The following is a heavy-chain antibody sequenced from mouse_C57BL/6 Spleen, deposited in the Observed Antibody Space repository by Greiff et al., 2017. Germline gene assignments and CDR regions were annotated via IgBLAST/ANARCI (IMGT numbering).Heavy chain of an antibody. D-gene: IGHD1-1*01. V-gene: IGHV5-17*01. CDR3: ARGVLRWEYVDY. Sequence: EVKVEESGGGLVKPGGSLKLSCAASGFTFSDYGMHWVRQAPEKGLEWVAYISSGSSTIYYADTVKGRFTISRDNTKNTLFLQMTSLRSEDTAMYYCARGVLRWEYVDYWGQGTTLTVSS. J-gene: IGHJ2*01. CDR2: ISSGSSTI. CDR1: GFTFSDYG.